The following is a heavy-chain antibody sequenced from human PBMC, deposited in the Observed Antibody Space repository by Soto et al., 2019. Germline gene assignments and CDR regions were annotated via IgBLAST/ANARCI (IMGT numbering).Heavy chain of an antibody. J-gene: IGHJ4*02. CDR2: ISGSGDST. CDR3: AKERSSGWSFYY. D-gene: IGHD6-19*01. Sequence: PGGSLRLSCAASGFTFSTYAMNWVRQAPGKGLEWVSGISGSGDSTYYADSVKGRFTVSRDNSKNTLYLQVNSLRAEDTAVFYCAKERSSGWSFYYWGQGTLVTVSS. CDR1: GFTFSTYA. V-gene: IGHV3-23*01.